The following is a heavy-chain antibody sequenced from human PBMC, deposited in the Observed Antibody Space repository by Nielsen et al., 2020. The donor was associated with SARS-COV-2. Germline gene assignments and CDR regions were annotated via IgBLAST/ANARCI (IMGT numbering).Heavy chain of an antibody. J-gene: IGHJ1*01. CDR1: HGSINSTTYS. CDR2: IYTSGST. Sequence: SETLSLTCTVSHGSINSTTYSWNWIRQPAGKGLEWIGRIYTSGSTNYNPSLESRVTPSLDRFQNQFSLKLTSVTAADTAVYYCARGGIIMISQYFQHWGQGTLVTVSS. CDR3: ARGGIIMISQYFQH. V-gene: IGHV4-61*02. D-gene: IGHD3-22*01.